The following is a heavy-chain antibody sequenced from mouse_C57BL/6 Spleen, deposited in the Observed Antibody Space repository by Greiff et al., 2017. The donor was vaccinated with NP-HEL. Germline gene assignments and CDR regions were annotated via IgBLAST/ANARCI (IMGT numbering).Heavy chain of an antibody. D-gene: IGHD5-1*01. CDR1: GYAFSSSW. CDR2: IYPGDGDT. J-gene: IGHJ2*01. Sequence: VQLQQSGPELVKPGASVKISCKASGYAFSSSWMNWVKQRPGKGLEWIGRIYPGDGDTNYNGKFKGKATLTADKSSSTAYMQLSSLTSEDSAVYFCAREETYLYYFDYWGQGTTLTVSS. V-gene: IGHV1-82*01. CDR3: AREETYLYYFDY.